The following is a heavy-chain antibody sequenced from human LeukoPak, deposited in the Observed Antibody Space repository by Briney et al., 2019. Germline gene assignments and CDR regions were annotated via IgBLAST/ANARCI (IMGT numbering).Heavy chain of an antibody. Sequence: LSGGSLRLSCAASGFTFSSYAMSWVRQAPGKGLEWVSAISGSGGSTYYADSVKGRFTISRDNSKNTLYLQMNSLRPEDTAVYYCARLAYYYGSGNYEGNFDYWGQGTLVTVSS. CDR2: ISGSGGST. CDR1: GFTFSSYA. CDR3: ARLAYYYGSGNYEGNFDY. D-gene: IGHD3-10*01. J-gene: IGHJ4*02. V-gene: IGHV3-23*01.